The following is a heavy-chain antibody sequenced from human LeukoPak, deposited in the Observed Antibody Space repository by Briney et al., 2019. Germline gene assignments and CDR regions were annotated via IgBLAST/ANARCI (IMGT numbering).Heavy chain of an antibody. Sequence: SETLSLTCTVSGGSISTSNYYWGWIRQPPGKGLEWIGNIFYSGSTYYSPSLRSRVTISLDTSRNQFSLKLNSVTAADTAVYYCARGGPGGIAAAGWWFDPWGQGTLVSVSS. V-gene: IGHV4-39*07. D-gene: IGHD6-13*01. CDR3: ARGGPGGIAAAGWWFDP. CDR1: GGSISTSNYY. CDR2: IFYSGST. J-gene: IGHJ5*02.